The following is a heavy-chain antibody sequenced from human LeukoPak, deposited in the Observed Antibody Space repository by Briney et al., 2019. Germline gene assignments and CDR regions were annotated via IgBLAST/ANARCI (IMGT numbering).Heavy chain of an antibody. J-gene: IGHJ4*02. V-gene: IGHV3-23*01. CDR3: AKDLMAEHGIVGASGYY. CDR2: ISGSGGST. Sequence: GGSLRLSCAASGFTFSSYAMSWVRQAPGKGLEWVSAISGSGGSTYYADSVKGRFTISRDNSKNTLYLQMNSLRAEDTAVYYCAKDLMAEHGIVGASGYYWGQGTLVTVSS. D-gene: IGHD1-26*01. CDR1: GFTFSSYA.